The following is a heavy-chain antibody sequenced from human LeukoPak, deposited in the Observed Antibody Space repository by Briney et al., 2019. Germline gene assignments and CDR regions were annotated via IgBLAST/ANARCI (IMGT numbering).Heavy chain of an antibody. Sequence: PSETLSLTCTVSGDSINSLDLWSWVRQPPGKGLEWIGEMYLSGTTHSNPSVKSRVTISVDTSKNQFSLKLSSVTAADTAVYYCARGPLTIEYNAMDVWGQGTTVTVSS. J-gene: IGHJ6*02. CDR1: GDSINSLDL. CDR3: ARGPLTIEYNAMDV. V-gene: IGHV4-4*02. D-gene: IGHD3-10*01. CDR2: MYLSGTT.